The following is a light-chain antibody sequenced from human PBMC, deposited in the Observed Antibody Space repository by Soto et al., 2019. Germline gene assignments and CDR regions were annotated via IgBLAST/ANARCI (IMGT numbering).Light chain of an antibody. CDR2: GVF. Sequence: EIVLTQSPGTLSLSPGERATLSCRASQSLSSNFLAWHQQRPGQAPRLLLYGVFSRATGIPDRFSGSGSGTDFTLTINRLEPEDSAVYYCQQYGTLITFGRGTRLEIK. J-gene: IGKJ5*01. V-gene: IGKV3-20*01. CDR3: QQYGTLIT. CDR1: QSLSSNF.